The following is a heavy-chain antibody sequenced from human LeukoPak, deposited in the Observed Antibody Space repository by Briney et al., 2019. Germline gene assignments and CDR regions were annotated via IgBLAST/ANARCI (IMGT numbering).Heavy chain of an antibody. CDR2: IYYSGST. D-gene: IGHD6-13*01. V-gene: IGHV4-30-4*01. CDR3: ARAQYSSSWYSLYNWFDP. Sequence: SETLSLTCTVSGGSISSGDYYWSWIRQPPGKGLEWIGYIYYSGSTYYNPSLKSRVTISVDTSKNQLSLKLSSVTAADTAVYYCARAQYSSSWYSLYNWFDPWGRGTLVTVSS. CDR1: GGSISSGDYY. J-gene: IGHJ5*02.